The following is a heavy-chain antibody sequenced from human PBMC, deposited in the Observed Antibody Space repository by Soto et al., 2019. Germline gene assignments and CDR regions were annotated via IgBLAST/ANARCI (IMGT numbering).Heavy chain of an antibody. Sequence: QVQLQQWGARLLKPSETLSLTCAVYGGSFSGHYWTWIRQSPGKGLEWIGETNSSGSTNYKSSLKSRVTISVDTSKNQVSLKLTSVTATDTAVYYCARVSSRWYGAFDVWGQGTMVTVSS. J-gene: IGHJ3*01. CDR2: TNSSGST. CDR1: GGSFSGHY. D-gene: IGHD6-13*01. V-gene: IGHV4-34*01. CDR3: ARVSSRWYGAFDV.